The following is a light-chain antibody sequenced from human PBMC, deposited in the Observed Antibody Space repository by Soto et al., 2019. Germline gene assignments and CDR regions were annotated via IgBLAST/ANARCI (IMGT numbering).Light chain of an antibody. CDR3: QQYGSPGT. V-gene: IGKV3-20*01. Sequence: EIVLTQSPGTLSLSPGETANISCRASQTVNSDYLAWYKQKPGQAPRLLIYGASSRATGIPDRFSGSGSGTDSTLTIRRLQPEDFAVYYCQQYGSPGTFGQGTKVDIK. CDR2: GAS. CDR1: QTVNSDY. J-gene: IGKJ1*01.